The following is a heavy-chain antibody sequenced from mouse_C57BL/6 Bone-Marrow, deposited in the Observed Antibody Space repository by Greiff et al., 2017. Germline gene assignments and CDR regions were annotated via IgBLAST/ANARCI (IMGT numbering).Heavy chain of an antibody. J-gene: IGHJ2*01. CDR1: GFTFSDYG. CDR2: ISSGSSTI. Sequence: EVQGVESGGGLVKPGGSLKLSCAASGFTFSDYGMHWVRQAPEKGLEWVAYISSGSSTIYYADTVKGRFTISIDNAKNTLFLQMTSLRSEDTARYYCARTYYPYFDYWGQGTTLTVSS. D-gene: IGHD2-10*01. CDR3: ARTYYPYFDY. V-gene: IGHV5-17*01.